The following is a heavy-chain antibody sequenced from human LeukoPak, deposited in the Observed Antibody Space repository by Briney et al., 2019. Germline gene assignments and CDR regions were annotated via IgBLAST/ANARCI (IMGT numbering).Heavy chain of an antibody. Sequence: SETLSLTCTDSGGSISSSSYYWGWIRQPPGKGLEWIGSIYYSGSTYYNPSLKSRVTISVDTSKNQFSLKLSSVTAADTAVYYCARGGSSSGGYDYWGQGTLVTVSS. D-gene: IGHD6-6*01. CDR3: ARGGSSSGGYDY. CDR2: IYYSGST. CDR1: GGSISSSSYY. V-gene: IGHV4-39*07. J-gene: IGHJ4*02.